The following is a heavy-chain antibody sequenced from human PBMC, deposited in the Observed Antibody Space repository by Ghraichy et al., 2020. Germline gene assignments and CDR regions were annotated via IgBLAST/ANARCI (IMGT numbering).Heavy chain of an antibody. V-gene: IGHV3-33*01. J-gene: IGHJ5*02. D-gene: IGHD2-2*01. CDR3: ARDPGGCSSTSCNLHNWFDP. CDR2: IWYDGSNK. CDR1: GFTFSSYG. Sequence: GGSLRLSCAASGFTFSSYGMHWVRQAPGKGLEWVAVIWYDGSNKYYADSVKGRFTISRDNSKNTLYLQMNSLRAEDTAVYYCARDPGGCSSTSCNLHNWFDPWGQGTLVTVSS.